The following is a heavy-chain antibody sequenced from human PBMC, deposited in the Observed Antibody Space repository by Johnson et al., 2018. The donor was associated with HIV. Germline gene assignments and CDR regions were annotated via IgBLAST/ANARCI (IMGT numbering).Heavy chain of an antibody. CDR3: AKGSSSWPNDAFDI. CDR2: IRYDESNT. J-gene: IGHJ3*02. V-gene: IGHV3-30*02. D-gene: IGHD6-13*01. Sequence: QVQLVESGGGVVQPGGSLRLSCAASGFTFSSYGLPWVRQAPGMGLEWVAFIRYDESNTYYADSVKGRFTIHRDNSKNTRYRQMNSLKTEDTAVYYCAKGSSSWPNDAFDIWGQGTMVTVSS. CDR1: GFTFSSYG.